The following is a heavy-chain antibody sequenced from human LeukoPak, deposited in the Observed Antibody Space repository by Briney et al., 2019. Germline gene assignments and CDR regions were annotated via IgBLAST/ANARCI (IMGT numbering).Heavy chain of an antibody. V-gene: IGHV1-69*13. CDR1: GGTFSSYA. D-gene: IGHD3-22*01. CDR3: TADLRRTYRDSSDYLLSDS. J-gene: IGHJ4*02. Sequence: SVKVSCKASGGTFSSYAISWVRQAPGQGLEWMGGIIPIFGTANYAQKFQGRVTITADESTSTAYMELSSLRSEDTAVYYCTADLRRTYRDSSDYLLSDSWGQGTLVTVSS. CDR2: IIPIFGTA.